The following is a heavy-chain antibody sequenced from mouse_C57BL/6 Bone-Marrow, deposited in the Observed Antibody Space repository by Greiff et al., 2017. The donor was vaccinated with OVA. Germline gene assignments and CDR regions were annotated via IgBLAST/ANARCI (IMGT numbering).Heavy chain of an antibody. Sequence: EVQGVESGGDLVKPGGSLKLSCAASGFTFSSYGMSWVRQTPDKRLEWVATISSGGSYTYYPDSVKGRFTISRDNAKNTLYLQMSSLKSEDTAMYYCALHYGSSSYYFDYWGQGTTLTVSS. D-gene: IGHD1-1*01. V-gene: IGHV5-6*01. CDR1: GFTFSSYG. CDR2: ISSGGSYT. CDR3: ALHYGSSSYYFDY. J-gene: IGHJ2*01.